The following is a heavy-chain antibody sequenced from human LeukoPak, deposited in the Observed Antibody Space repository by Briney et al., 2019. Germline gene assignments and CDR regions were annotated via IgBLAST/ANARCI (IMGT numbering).Heavy chain of an antibody. CDR1: GGSFSGYY. V-gene: IGHV4-34*01. CDR3: ARGSWVDSSSSRVSWFDP. CDR2: INHGGST. J-gene: IGHJ5*02. Sequence: PSETLSLTCAVYGGSFSGYYWSWIRQPPGKGLEWIGEINHGGSTNYNPSLKSRVTISVDTSKNQFSLKLSSVTAADTAVYYCARGSWVDSSSSRVSWFDPWGQGTLVTVSS. D-gene: IGHD6-6*01.